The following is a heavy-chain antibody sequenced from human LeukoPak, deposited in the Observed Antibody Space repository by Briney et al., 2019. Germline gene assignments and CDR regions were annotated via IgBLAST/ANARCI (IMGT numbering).Heavy chain of an antibody. D-gene: IGHD5-18*01. CDR3: ASLDTAKQPLANH. J-gene: IGHJ5*02. Sequence: GGSLRLSCVASGITVSNHWMSWVRQAPGKGLEWVANIREERGQEYYVDSVKGRFTISKNSAKNSLYLQMNTLRVEDTAMYYCASLDTAKQPLANHWGQGTLVTVSS. CDR2: IREERGQE. V-gene: IGHV3-7*03. CDR1: GITVSNHW.